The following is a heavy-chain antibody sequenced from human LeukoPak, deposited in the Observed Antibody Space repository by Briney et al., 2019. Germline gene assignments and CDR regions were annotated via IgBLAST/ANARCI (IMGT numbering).Heavy chain of an antibody. D-gene: IGHD2-21*02. Sequence: PGGSLRLSCAASGFSFSDYYMGWIRQPPGKGLEWVSYISTTTGYTNYADSVKGRFSISRDNAKNSLYLQMNSLRAEDTAVYYCARINTAIFSSSDYWGQGTLVTVSS. CDR3: ARINTAIFSSSDY. CDR1: GFSFSDYY. CDR2: ISTTTGYT. J-gene: IGHJ4*02. V-gene: IGHV3-11*03.